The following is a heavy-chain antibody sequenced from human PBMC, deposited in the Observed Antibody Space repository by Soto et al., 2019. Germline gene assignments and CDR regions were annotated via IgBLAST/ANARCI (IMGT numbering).Heavy chain of an antibody. CDR2: INHSGST. CDR3: ARCRKTYMVRGVNGMDV. D-gene: IGHD3-10*01. J-gene: IGHJ6*02. V-gene: IGHV4-34*01. Sequence: SQTLSLTCAVYGGSCSGYYWSWIRQPPGKGREWIGEINHSGSTNYNPSLKSRVTISVDTSKKQFSLKLSSVTAADTAVYYCARCRKTYMVRGVNGMDVWGQGTTVTVSS. CDR1: GGSCSGYY.